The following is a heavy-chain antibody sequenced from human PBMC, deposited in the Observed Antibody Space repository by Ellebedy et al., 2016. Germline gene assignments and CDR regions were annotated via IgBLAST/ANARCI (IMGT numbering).Heavy chain of an antibody. Sequence: SETLSLXXTVSGGSISGYYWSCVRQPPGKGLEWIGYVYYSGTPNYNPSLKSRVTISLDRSNNQFSLKLTSVTAADTAVYYCARGYCSGGRCYAYGMDVWGQGTTVTVSS. CDR3: ARGYCSGGRCYAYGMDV. CDR1: GGSISGYY. CDR2: VYYSGTP. D-gene: IGHD2-15*01. V-gene: IGHV4-59*01. J-gene: IGHJ6*02.